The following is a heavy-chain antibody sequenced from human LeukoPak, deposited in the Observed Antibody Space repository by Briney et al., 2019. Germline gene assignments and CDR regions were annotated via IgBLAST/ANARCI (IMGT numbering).Heavy chain of an antibody. CDR3: ASGFFYYYYMDV. CDR1: GFTFSSYT. Sequence: GGSLRLSCAASGFTFSSYTMNWVRQAPGKGLEWVSFISTSSSYIYYADSVKGRFTISRDNAKNSLFLQMNSLRAEDTAVYYCASGFFYYYYMDVWGKGTTVTISS. J-gene: IGHJ6*03. CDR2: ISTSSSYI. D-gene: IGHD2/OR15-2a*01. V-gene: IGHV3-21*01.